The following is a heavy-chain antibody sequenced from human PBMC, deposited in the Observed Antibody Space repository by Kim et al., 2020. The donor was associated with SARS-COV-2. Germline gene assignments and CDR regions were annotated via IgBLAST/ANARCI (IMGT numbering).Heavy chain of an antibody. D-gene: IGHD6-13*01. CDR3: AKLYSGSWYYFDY. CDR1: GFTFSSYA. Sequence: GGSLRLSCAASGFTFSSYAMSWVRQAPGKGLEWVSAISGNGGSTYYADSVKGRFTISRDNSKNTLYLQMNSLRAEDTAVYYCAKLYSGSWYYFDYWGQGTLVTVSS. J-gene: IGHJ4*02. CDR2: ISGNGGST. V-gene: IGHV3-23*01.